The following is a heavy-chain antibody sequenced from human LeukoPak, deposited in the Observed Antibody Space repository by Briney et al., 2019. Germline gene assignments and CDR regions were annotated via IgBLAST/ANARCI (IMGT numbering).Heavy chain of an antibody. V-gene: IGHV3-33*08. CDR2: IWYDGSNK. J-gene: IGHJ4*02. CDR1: GFTFSSYG. D-gene: IGHD6-19*01. Sequence: PGGSLRLSCAASGFTFSSYGMHWVRQAPGKGLEWVAVIWYDGSNKYYADSVKGRFTISRDNSKNTLYLQMNSLRAEDTAVYYCARIAVANYPYYFDYWGQGTLVTVSS. CDR3: ARIAVANYPYYFDY.